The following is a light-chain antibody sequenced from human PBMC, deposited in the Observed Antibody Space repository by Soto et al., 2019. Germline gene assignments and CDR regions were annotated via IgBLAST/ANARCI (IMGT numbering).Light chain of an antibody. V-gene: IGLV1-40*01. Sequence: QAVVTQPPSVSGAPGQRVTISCTGSTSNIGAGYDVHWYQQFPGTAPKLLIYGNSNRPSGVPDRFSGSKSGTSASLAITGLQAEDEADYYCQSHDSSLSAVVFGGGTKLTVL. CDR3: QSHDSSLSAVV. J-gene: IGLJ2*01. CDR2: GNS. CDR1: TSNIGAGYD.